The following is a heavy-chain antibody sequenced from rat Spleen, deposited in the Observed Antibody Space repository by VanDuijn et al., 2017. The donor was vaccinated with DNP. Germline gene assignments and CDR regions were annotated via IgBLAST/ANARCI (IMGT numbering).Heavy chain of an antibody. J-gene: IGHJ3*01. CDR1: GFSLISYG. Sequence: QVQLKESGPGLVQPSQTLSLTCTVSGFSLISYGVSWVRQPPGKGLEWIATISSGGSTYYNSALKSRLSISRETSKSQVFLEMNGLQTEDTAIYFCARSHTTGMTWFAYWGHGTLVTVSS. V-gene: IGHV2S12*01. CDR3: ARSHTTGMTWFAY. D-gene: IGHD1-7*01. CDR2: ISSGGST.